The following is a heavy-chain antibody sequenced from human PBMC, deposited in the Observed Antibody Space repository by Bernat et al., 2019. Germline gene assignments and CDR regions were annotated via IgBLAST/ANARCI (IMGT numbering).Heavy chain of an antibody. V-gene: IGHV3-66*04. J-gene: IGHJ3*02. CDR1: GFTVSSNY. D-gene: IGHD5-18*01. CDR2: IYSGGST. Sequence: EVQLVESGGGLVQPGGSLRLSCAASGFTVSSNYMSWVRQAPGKGLEWVSVIYSGGSTYYADSVKGRFTISRDNSKNTLYLQMNSLRAEDTAVYNCARPLYRGYSYGHDAFDIWGQGTMVTVSS. CDR3: ARPLYRGYSYGHDAFDI.